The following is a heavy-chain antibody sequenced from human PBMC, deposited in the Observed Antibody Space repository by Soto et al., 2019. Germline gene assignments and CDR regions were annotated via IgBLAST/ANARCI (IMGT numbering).Heavy chain of an antibody. V-gene: IGHV4-31*03. CDR2: IYYSGST. CDR3: ARVGASSSWYPNSFDYYYYGMDV. D-gene: IGHD6-13*01. CDR1: GGSISSGGYY. Sequence: SETLSLTCTVSGGSISSGGYYWNWIRQHPGKGLEWIGYIYYSGSTSYNPSLKSRVTISVDTTKNQFSLKLSSVTAADTAVYYCARVGASSSWYPNSFDYYYYGMDVWGQGTTVTVSS. J-gene: IGHJ6*01.